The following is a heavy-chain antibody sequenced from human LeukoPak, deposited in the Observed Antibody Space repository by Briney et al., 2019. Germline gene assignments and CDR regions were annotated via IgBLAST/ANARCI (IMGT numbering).Heavy chain of an antibody. V-gene: IGHV4-59*12. CDR3: ARRQGVNPANWGSFDY. Sequence: SETLSLTCTVSGGSISSYYWSWIRQPPGKGLEWIGYIYYSGSTNYNPSLKSRVTISVDTSKNQFSLKLSSVTAADTAVYYCARRQGVNPANWGSFDYWGQGTLVTVSS. D-gene: IGHD7-27*01. CDR2: IYYSGST. CDR1: GGSISSYY. J-gene: IGHJ4*02.